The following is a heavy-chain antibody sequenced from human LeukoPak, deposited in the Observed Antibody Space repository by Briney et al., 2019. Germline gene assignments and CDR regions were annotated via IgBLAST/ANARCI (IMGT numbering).Heavy chain of an antibody. CDR2: IKQDGSEK. CDR1: GFTFSSYW. D-gene: IGHD3-3*01. CDR3: ARDHSIVLEWSFPYFDY. Sequence: GGSLRLSCAASGFTFSSYWMSWVRQAPGKGLEWVANIKQDGSEKYYVDSVKGRFTISRDNAKNSLYLQMNSLRAEDTAVYYCARDHSIVLEWSFPYFDYWGQGTLVTVSS. J-gene: IGHJ4*02. V-gene: IGHV3-7*01.